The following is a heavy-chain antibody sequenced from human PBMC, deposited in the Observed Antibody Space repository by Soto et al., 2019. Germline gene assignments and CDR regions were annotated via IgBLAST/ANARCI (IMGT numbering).Heavy chain of an antibody. CDR2: ISHDGINK. V-gene: IGHV3-30-3*01. Sequence: GGSLRLSCAASGFTFSSYAMNWVRQAPGKGLEWVALISHDGINKYYADSVRGRFTISRDSSTNTLYLQMSSLRAADTAVYYCGRCTSTSCHLGSDYWGQGTLVTVSS. D-gene: IGHD2-2*01. CDR1: GFTFSSYA. J-gene: IGHJ4*02. CDR3: GRCTSTSCHLGSDY.